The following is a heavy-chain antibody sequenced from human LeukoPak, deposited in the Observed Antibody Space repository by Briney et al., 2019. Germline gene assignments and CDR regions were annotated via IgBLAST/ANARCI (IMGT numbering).Heavy chain of an antibody. CDR1: GYTFTGYY. CDR3: ARGSRVTMVRGVKVHYFQH. D-gene: IGHD3-10*01. J-gene: IGHJ1*01. V-gene: IGHV1-2*02. CDR2: INPNSGGT. Sequence: GASVKVSCKASGYTFTGYYMHWVRQAPGQGLEWMGWINPNSGGTNYAQKFQGRVTMTRDTSISTAYMELSSLRSEDTAVYYCARGSRVTMVRGVKVHYFQHWGQGTLVTVSS.